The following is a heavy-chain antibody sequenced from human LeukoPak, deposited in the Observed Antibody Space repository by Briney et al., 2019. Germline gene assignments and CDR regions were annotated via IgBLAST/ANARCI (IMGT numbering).Heavy chain of an antibody. CDR2: FDPEDGET. D-gene: IGHD4-17*01. V-gene: IGHV1-24*01. J-gene: IGHJ1*01. Sequence: ASVKVSCKVSGYTLTELSMHWVRQAPGKGLEWMGGFDPEDGETIYAQKFQGRVTMTEDTSTDTAYMELSSLRSEDTAVYYCARGPPTTQYFHHWGQGTLVTVSS. CDR1: GYTLTELS. CDR3: ARGPPTTQYFHH.